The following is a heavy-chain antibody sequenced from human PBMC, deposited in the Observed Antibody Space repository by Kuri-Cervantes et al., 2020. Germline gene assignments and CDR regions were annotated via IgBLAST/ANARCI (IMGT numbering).Heavy chain of an antibody. V-gene: IGHV1-8*02. CDR2: MNPNSGNT. D-gene: IGHD3-10*01. J-gene: IGHJ6*03. CDR1: GFTFTNYD. Sequence: ASVKVSCKASGFTFTNYDINWVRQAPGQGLEWMGWMNPNSGNTGYAQKFQGRVTMTRNTSISTAYMELSSLRSEDTAVYYCAREGYYGSGSSYYYYMDVWGKGTTVTVSS. CDR3: AREGYYGSGSSYYYYMDV.